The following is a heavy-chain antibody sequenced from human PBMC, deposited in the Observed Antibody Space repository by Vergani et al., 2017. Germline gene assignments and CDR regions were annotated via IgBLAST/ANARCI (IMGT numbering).Heavy chain of an antibody. D-gene: IGHD2-15*01. CDR1: GFTFSSYA. CDR3: AKGVHLYCSGGSCYKYNWYDP. J-gene: IGHJ5*02. CDR2: ISGSGGST. Sequence: EVQLLESGGGLVQPGGSLRLSCAASGFTFSSYAMSWVRQAQGKGLEWVSAISGSGGSTYYADSVKGRFTISRDNSKNTLYLQMNSLRAEETAVYYCAKGVHLYCSGGSCYKYNWYDPWGQGTLVTVSS. V-gene: IGHV3-23*01.